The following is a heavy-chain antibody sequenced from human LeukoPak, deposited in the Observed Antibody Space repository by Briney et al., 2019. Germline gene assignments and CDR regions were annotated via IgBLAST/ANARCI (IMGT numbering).Heavy chain of an antibody. J-gene: IGHJ4*02. V-gene: IGHV3-30-3*01. Sequence: GGSLRLSCAAPGFTFSSYAMHWVRQAPGKGLEWVAVISYDGSNKYYADSVKGRFTISRDNSKNTLYLQMNSLRAEDTAVYYCARGRGYCSSTSCHDHFDYWGQGTLVTVSS. CDR3: ARGRGYCSSTSCHDHFDY. CDR1: GFTFSSYA. D-gene: IGHD2-2*01. CDR2: ISYDGSNK.